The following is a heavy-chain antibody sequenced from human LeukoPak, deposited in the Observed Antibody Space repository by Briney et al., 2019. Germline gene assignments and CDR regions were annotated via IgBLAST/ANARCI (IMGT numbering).Heavy chain of an antibody. D-gene: IGHD4-23*01. CDR3: ERQTTVVNPGRSDVFDI. CDR2: IDYIGST. CDR1: GGSISSHY. Sequence: SETLSLTCTVSGGSISSHYCNWIRQTPGKGLEWIGYIDYIGSTNFDPSLKSRVTISVDTSKNPLSLKLSSVTAADTAVYYCERQTTVVNPGRSDVFDIWGQGTMVTVSS. V-gene: IGHV4-59*11. J-gene: IGHJ3*02.